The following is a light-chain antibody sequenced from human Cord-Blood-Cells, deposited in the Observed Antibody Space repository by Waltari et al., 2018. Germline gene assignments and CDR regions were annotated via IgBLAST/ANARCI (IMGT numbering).Light chain of an antibody. Sequence: ETVLTQSPATLSLSPGERATLSCRASQSVSSYLAWYQQKPGQAPRLLIYDASNRATGIPARFSGSGSGTDFTLTISSLEPEDFAVYYCQLRSNWPPFTFGPGTKVDIK. J-gene: IGKJ3*01. V-gene: IGKV3-11*01. CDR2: DAS. CDR3: QLRSNWPPFT. CDR1: QSVSSY.